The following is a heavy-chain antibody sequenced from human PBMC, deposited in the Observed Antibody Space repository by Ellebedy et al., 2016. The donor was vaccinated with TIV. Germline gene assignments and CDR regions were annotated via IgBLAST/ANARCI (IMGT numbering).Heavy chain of an antibody. Sequence: GESLKISXAASGFTFGTYAMSWVRQAPVKGLEWVAVISGGSSTIYYADSVKGRFTISRDNSKNTVYLQMNSLRAEDTAVYYCVKGGDYVVGATSGLDHWGQGTLVTVSS. J-gene: IGHJ4*02. CDR2: ISGGSSTI. V-gene: IGHV3-23*01. CDR3: VKGGDYVVGATSGLDH. CDR1: GFTFGTYA. D-gene: IGHD1-26*01.